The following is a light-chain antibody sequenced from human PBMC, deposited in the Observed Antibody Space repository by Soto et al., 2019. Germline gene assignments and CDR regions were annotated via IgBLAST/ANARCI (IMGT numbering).Light chain of an antibody. CDR3: AAWYDSLNGPV. CDR2: SNN. J-gene: IGLJ3*02. V-gene: IGLV1-44*01. CDR1: RSNIGSNT. Sequence: QSVLTQPPSASGTPGQRVTISCSGSRSNIGSNTVNWYQQLPGTAPKLLIYSNNQRPSGVPDRFSGSKSGTSASLAISGLQSEDDADYYCAAWYDSLNGPVFGGGTKLTVL.